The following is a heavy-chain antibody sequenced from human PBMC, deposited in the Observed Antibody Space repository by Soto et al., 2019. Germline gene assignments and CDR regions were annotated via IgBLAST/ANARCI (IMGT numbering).Heavy chain of an antibody. CDR3: ARDLKWEYSCSY. J-gene: IGHJ4*02. CDR2: ISAYNGNT. Sequence: QVQLMQSRAEVKKPGASVKVSCKASGYTFTSYGISWVLQAPGQGLEWMGWISAYNGNTDYAQKLQGRVTMTTDTSTTTAYMELRSLRSDDTAVYYCARDLKWEYSCSYWGQGTLVTVSS. D-gene: IGHD6-6*01. V-gene: IGHV1-18*01. CDR1: GYTFTSYG.